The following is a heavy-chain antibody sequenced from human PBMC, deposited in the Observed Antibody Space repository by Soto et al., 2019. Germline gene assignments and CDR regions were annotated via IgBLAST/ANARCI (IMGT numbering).Heavy chain of an antibody. Sequence: PGESLKISCKGSGYSFTSYWIGWVRQMPGKGLEWMGIIYPGDSDTKYSPSFRGQVTISADKSISTAYLQWSSLKASDTAMYYCARLKKKPGYSSGWCEYWGQGPL. D-gene: IGHD6-19*01. V-gene: IGHV5-51*01. CDR2: IYPGDSDT. CDR1: GYSFTSYW. CDR3: ARLKKKPGYSSGWCEY. J-gene: IGHJ4*02.